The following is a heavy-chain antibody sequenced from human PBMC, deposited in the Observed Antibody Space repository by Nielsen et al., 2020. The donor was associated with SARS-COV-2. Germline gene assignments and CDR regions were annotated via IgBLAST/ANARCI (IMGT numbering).Heavy chain of an antibody. D-gene: IGHD4-17*01. J-gene: IGHJ6*03. CDR2: VSGSGDNT. CDR1: GFTFSTYA. V-gene: IGHV3-23*01. CDR3: ARDGNDGDTPPYYYMDV. Sequence: GESLKISCAASGFTFSTYAMTWVRQAPGRGLEWVSSVSGSGDNTYYADSVKGRFTISRDISKNTLYLQMNSLRAEDTAVYYCARDGNDGDTPPYYYMDVWGIGTTVTVSS.